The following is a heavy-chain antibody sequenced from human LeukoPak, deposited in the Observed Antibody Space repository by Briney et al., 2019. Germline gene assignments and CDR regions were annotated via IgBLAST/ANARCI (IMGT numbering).Heavy chain of an antibody. Sequence: GGSLRLSCAASGFTFSSYAMHWVRQAPGKGLEYVSAISSNGGSTYYANSVKGRFTISRDNSKNTLYLQMGSLRAEDMAVYYCARERGIQLWLGDAFDIWGQGTMVTVSS. CDR1: GFTFSSYA. CDR2: ISSNGGST. J-gene: IGHJ3*02. V-gene: IGHV3-64*01. CDR3: ARERGIQLWLGDAFDI. D-gene: IGHD5-18*01.